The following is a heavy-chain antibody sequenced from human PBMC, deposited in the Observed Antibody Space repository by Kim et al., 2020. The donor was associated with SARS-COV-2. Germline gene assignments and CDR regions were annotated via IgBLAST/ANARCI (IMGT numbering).Heavy chain of an antibody. Sequence: SASTNYNPSLKGLVTITVGTSKNQFSLNLSSVTAADTAVYYCARDGAFDIWGQGTMVTVSS. CDR2: SAST. J-gene: IGHJ3*02. CDR3: ARDGAFDI. V-gene: IGHV4-59*01.